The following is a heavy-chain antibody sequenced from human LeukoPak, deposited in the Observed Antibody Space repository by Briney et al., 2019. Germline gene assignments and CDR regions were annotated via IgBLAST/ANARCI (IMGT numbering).Heavy chain of an antibody. Sequence: PSETLSLTCTVSGGSISSGGYYWSRIRQHPGKGLEWIGYIYYSGSTYYNPSLKSRVTISVDTSKNQFSLRLSSVTAADTAVYYCARRFVENSCSGVSCRYYFDYWGQGTLVTVSS. CDR3: ARRFVENSCSGVSCRYYFDY. CDR2: IYYSGST. J-gene: IGHJ4*02. CDR1: GGSISSGGYY. D-gene: IGHD2-15*01. V-gene: IGHV4-31*03.